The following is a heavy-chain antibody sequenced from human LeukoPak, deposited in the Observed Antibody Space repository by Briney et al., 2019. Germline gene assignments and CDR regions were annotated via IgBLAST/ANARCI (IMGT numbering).Heavy chain of an antibody. CDR3: ARVGGNFDWYMDA. J-gene: IGHJ6*02. CDR2: IIPIFGTA. Sequence: ASVKVSCKASGGTFSSYAISWVRQAPGQGLEWMGGIIPIFGTANYAQKFQGRVTITTDESTSTAYMELRSLRSEDTAVYYCARVGGNFDWYMDAWGQGTTVTVSS. CDR1: GGTFSSYA. D-gene: IGHD3-9*01. V-gene: IGHV1-69*05.